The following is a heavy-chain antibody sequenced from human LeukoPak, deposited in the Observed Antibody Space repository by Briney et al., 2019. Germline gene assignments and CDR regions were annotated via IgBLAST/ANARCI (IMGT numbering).Heavy chain of an antibody. J-gene: IGHJ1*01. CDR2: MYLSGTT. V-gene: IGHV4-4*02. Sequence: PSETLSLTCTVSGDSINSLDLWSWVRQPPGKGLEWIGEMYLSGTTHSNPSVKSRVTISIDKSKNQFSLKLSSVTAADTAVYYCARGRGFFAYYYDSSGYYYNGYFQHWGQGTLVTVSS. D-gene: IGHD3-22*01. CDR3: ARGRGFFAYYYDSSGYYYNGYFQH. CDR1: GDSINSLDL.